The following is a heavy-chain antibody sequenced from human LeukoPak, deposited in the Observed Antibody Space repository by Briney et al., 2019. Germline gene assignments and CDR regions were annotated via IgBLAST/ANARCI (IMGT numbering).Heavy chain of an antibody. D-gene: IGHD3-22*01. CDR1: GYTFTGYY. Sequence: ASVKVSCKASGYTFTGYYMHWVRQAPGQGLEWMGGINPNSGGTNYAQKFQGRVTMTRDTSISTAYMELSRLRSDDTAVYYCATSGITMIVVELDYWGQGTLVTVSS. CDR2: INPNSGGT. V-gene: IGHV1-2*02. CDR3: ATSGITMIVVELDY. J-gene: IGHJ4*02.